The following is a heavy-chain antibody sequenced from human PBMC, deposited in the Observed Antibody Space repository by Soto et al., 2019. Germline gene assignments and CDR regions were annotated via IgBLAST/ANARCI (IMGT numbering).Heavy chain of an antibody. CDR3: ARGGSYHHDAFDI. CDR2: INPSGGST. Sequence: QVQLVQSGAEVKKPGASAKVSCKASGYTFTSYYMHWVRQAPGQGLEWMGIINPSGGSTSYAQKFQGRVTMTRDTATSTGYMELSSLRSEDTAVYYCARGGSYHHDAFDIWGQGTMVTVSS. V-gene: IGHV1-46*01. D-gene: IGHD1-26*01. CDR1: GYTFTSYY. J-gene: IGHJ3*02.